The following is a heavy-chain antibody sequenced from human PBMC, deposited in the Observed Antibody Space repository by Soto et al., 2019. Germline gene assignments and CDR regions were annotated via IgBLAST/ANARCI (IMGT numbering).Heavy chain of an antibody. CDR2: IGPESGAT. Sequence: ASVKVSCKASGYSFTGHYIHWVRQAPEQGPEWMGEIGPESGATRYAQKFQGRVTMTMDTSITTVYMELNNLRPDDTAIYYCGRGRSGQIVVFYWGQGXPVTVPS. CDR1: GYSFTGHY. D-gene: IGHD1-26*01. J-gene: IGHJ4*02. CDR3: GRGRSGQIVVFY. V-gene: IGHV1-2*02.